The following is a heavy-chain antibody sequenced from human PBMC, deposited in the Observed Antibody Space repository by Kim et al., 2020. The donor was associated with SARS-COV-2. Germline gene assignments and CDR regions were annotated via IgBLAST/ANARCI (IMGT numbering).Heavy chain of an antibody. J-gene: IGHJ4*02. V-gene: IGHV3-48*03. D-gene: IGHD3-3*01. Sequence: ADSVKGRFTISSDNAKNSLYLQMNSLRAEDTAVYYCASRSITIFGVVNDYWGQGTLVTVSS. CDR3: ASRSITIFGVVNDY.